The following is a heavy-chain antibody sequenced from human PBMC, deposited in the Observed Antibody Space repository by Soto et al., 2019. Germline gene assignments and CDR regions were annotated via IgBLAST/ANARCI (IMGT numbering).Heavy chain of an antibody. Sequence: SETLSLTCGVYGEAFSGYYWRCIRQPPGKGLQWIVEINHSGSTNHNPSLKSRVSISVDTSKNQFSLKWSSVTAADTAVYYCAGLRRWATASKRVLGTFDYWGQGTLVTVSS. CDR3: AGLRRWATASKRVLGTFDY. CDR1: GEAFSGYY. J-gene: IGHJ4*02. D-gene: IGHD5-12*01. V-gene: IGHV4-34*01. CDR2: INHSGST.